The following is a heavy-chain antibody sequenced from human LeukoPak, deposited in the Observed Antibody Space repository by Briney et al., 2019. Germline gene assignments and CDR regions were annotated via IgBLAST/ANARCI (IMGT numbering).Heavy chain of an antibody. J-gene: IGHJ4*02. CDR3: AKDLRRDGYNYHYYFDY. CDR2: IASDGSST. Sequence: GGSLRLSCAASGFTFSSYWMNWVRQAPGKGLVWVSRIASDGSSTTYADSVKGRFSISRDNAKNTLYLQMNSLRVEDTAVYYCAKDLRRDGYNYHYYFDYWGQGTLVTVSS. V-gene: IGHV3-74*01. CDR1: GFTFSSYW. D-gene: IGHD5-24*01.